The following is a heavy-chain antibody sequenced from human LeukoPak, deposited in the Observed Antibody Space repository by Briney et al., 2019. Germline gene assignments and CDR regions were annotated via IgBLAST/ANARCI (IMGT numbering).Heavy chain of an antibody. CDR2: ISTSSRYI. CDR1: GFTFSSFD. CDR3: ARADCSGSTCYLRRSWFDP. V-gene: IGHV3-21*01. J-gene: IGHJ5*02. Sequence: GGSLRLSCAASGFTFSSFDMNWVRQAPGKGLEWVSSISTSSRYIYYRDSVKGRFTISRDDAKNSLYLQMNSLRVEDTAVYYCARADCSGSTCYLRRSWFDPWGQGTLVTVFS. D-gene: IGHD2-2*01.